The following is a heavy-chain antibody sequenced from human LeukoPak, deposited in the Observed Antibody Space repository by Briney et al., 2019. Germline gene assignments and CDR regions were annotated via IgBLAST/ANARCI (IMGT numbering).Heavy chain of an antibody. CDR3: TTRSPARYCSDGACYSSADY. Sequence: GGSLRLSCAASGFTFSTYSMNWVRQAPGKGLEWVGHIRSKAGGGTPDYIAPVKGRFTISRDDSKDTLYLQMNSLNTEDTAMYYCTTRSPARYCSDGACYSSADYWGQGTLVTVSS. V-gene: IGHV3-15*07. D-gene: IGHD2-15*01. CDR2: IRSKAGGGTP. CDR1: GFTFSTYS. J-gene: IGHJ4*02.